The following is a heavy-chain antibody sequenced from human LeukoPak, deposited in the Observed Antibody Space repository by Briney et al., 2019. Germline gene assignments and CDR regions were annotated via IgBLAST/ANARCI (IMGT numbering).Heavy chain of an antibody. Sequence: SETLSLTCTVSGGSISSYYWSWIRQPPGKGLEWVGYIYYSGSTNYNPSLKSRVTISVDTSKNQFSLKLSSVTAADTAVYYCARGDSSGYIDYWGQGTLVTVSS. V-gene: IGHV4-59*12. D-gene: IGHD3-22*01. J-gene: IGHJ4*02. CDR2: IYYSGST. CDR1: GGSISSYY. CDR3: ARGDSSGYIDY.